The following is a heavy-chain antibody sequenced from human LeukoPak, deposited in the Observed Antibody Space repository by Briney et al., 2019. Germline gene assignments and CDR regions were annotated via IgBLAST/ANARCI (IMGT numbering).Heavy chain of an antibody. CDR2: IDPSDSYT. Sequence: GESLEIYCKGSGYSFTSYWISWVRQMPGKGLEWMGRIDPSDSYTNYSPSFQGHVTISADKSISTAYLQWSSLKASDTAMYYCARHHKGYSYDPFDYWGQGTLVTVSS. CDR1: GYSFTSYW. CDR3: ARHHKGYSYDPFDY. J-gene: IGHJ4*02. D-gene: IGHD5-18*01. V-gene: IGHV5-10-1*01.